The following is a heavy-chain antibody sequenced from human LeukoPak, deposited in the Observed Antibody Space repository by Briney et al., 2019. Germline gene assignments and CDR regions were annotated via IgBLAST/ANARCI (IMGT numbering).Heavy chain of an antibody. Sequence: SVKVSCKASGGTFSSYAVTWVRQAPGQGLEWMGGIIPVFGAANYAQKFQARVTLTADESTNTAYMDLSGLRSDDTAVYYCARTRSGCSSTNCYPYDMDVWGQGTTVTVSS. CDR2: IIPVFGAA. V-gene: IGHV1-69*13. D-gene: IGHD2-2*01. CDR1: GGTFSSYA. CDR3: ARTRSGCSSTNCYPYDMDV. J-gene: IGHJ6*02.